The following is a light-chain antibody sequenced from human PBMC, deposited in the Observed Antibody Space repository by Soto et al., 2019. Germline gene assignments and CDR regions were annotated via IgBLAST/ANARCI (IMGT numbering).Light chain of an antibody. CDR3: TSYTISSPHVI. Sequence: QSALTQPASVSGSPGQSITISCTGTSSDDGGYNYVSWYQQHPGKAPKLMIYDVTNRPSGVSNRFSGSKSGNTASLTISGLQAEDEADYYCTSYTISSPHVIFGGGTKLTVL. V-gene: IGLV2-14*01. CDR2: DVT. CDR1: SSDDGGYNY. J-gene: IGLJ2*01.